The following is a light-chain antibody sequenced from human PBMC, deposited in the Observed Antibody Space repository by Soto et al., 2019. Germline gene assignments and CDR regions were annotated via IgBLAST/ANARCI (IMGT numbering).Light chain of an antibody. CDR2: DVT. V-gene: IGLV2-14*01. CDR1: CSDVGGYNY. CDR3: SSYTSSSTPLV. J-gene: IGLJ3*02. Sequence: QSVLTQPASVSGSPGQSITISCTGTCSDVGGYNYVSWYQQHPGKAPKLMIYDVTNRPSGVSNRFSGSKSGNTASLTISGLQAEDEADYYCSSYTSSSTPLVFGGGTKLTVL.